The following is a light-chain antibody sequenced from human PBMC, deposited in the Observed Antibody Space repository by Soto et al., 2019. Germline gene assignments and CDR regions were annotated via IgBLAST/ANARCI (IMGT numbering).Light chain of an antibody. Sequence: QSALTQPPSASGSPGQSVTISCTGTSSDVGGYNFVSWYQQHPGKAPKLMIYEVNKRSSGVPDRFSGSKSGNTASLTVSGLQAEDEADYYCSSYAGSNNLLFGGGTKVTVL. CDR1: SSDVGGYNF. V-gene: IGLV2-8*01. J-gene: IGLJ2*01. CDR3: SSYAGSNNLL. CDR2: EVN.